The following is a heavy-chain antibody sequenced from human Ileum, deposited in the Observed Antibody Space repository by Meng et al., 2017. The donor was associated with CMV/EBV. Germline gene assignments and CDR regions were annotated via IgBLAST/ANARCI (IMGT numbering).Heavy chain of an antibody. CDR1: YY. Sequence: YYWNWLRQPPGKGLGWIGEINHSGSTNYNPSLKSRVTISADTSKNQFSLRLTSVTAADTAMYYCARGRLDPVYPLLWVDRVPPFDPWGQGTLVTVSS. CDR2: INHSGST. J-gene: IGHJ5*02. CDR3: ARGRLDPVYPLLWVDRVPPFDP. V-gene: IGHV4-34*01. D-gene: IGHD2/OR15-2a*01.